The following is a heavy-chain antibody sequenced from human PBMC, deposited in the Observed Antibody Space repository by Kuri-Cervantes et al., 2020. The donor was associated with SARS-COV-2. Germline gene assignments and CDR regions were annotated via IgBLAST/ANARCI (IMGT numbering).Heavy chain of an antibody. CDR2: INNDGYYT. Sequence: GGSLRLSCAASGFTFSDHDMDWVRQAPGKGLEYVSAINNDGYYTYYTDSVKGRFIISRDNSKNTLYLQMSSLRAEDTAVYYCVKSLRFLEWLPLDYWGQGTLVTVSS. CDR1: GFTFSDHD. J-gene: IGHJ4*02. D-gene: IGHD3-3*01. CDR3: VKSLRFLEWLPLDY. V-gene: IGHV3-64D*08.